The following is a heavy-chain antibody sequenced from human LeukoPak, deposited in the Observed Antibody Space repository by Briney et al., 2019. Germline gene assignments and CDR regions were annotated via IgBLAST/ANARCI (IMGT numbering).Heavy chain of an antibody. V-gene: IGHV1-18*04. Sequence: ASVKVSCKASGYTFTNHGMSWVRQAPGQGLEWMGWISAYNGNTNYAQKLQGRVTMTTDTSTGTAYMELRSLRSDDTAVYYCARGYCTGGSCYFLDYWGQGTLVTVSS. CDR1: GYTFTNHG. CDR3: ARGYCTGGSCYFLDY. CDR2: ISAYNGNT. J-gene: IGHJ4*02. D-gene: IGHD2-15*01.